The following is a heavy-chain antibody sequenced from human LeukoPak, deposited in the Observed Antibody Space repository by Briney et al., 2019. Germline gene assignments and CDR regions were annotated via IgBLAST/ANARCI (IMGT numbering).Heavy chain of an antibody. Sequence: SETLSLTSTVSGGSISRYYWSWIPQPPGNRLECSGYIYYSVSTNYNPSLKSRVTISVDTSKKQFSLNLNPLTAADTAVYYCARHRGDYYDSSGYYYPLFFDYWGQGTLVTVSS. CDR3: ARHRGDYYDSSGYYYPLFFDY. V-gene: IGHV4-59*08. D-gene: IGHD3-22*01. CDR2: IYYSVST. CDR1: GGSISRYY. J-gene: IGHJ4*02.